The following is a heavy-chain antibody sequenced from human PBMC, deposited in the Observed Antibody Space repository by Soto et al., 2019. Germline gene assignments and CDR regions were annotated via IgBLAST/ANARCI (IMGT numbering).Heavy chain of an antibody. CDR2: ISYDGSNK. CDR1: GFTFSSYA. Sequence: GGSLRLSCAASGFTFSSYAMHWVRQAPGKGLEWVAVISYDGSNKYYADSVKGRFTISRDNSKNTLYLQMNSLRAEDTAVYYCARDSSLVAPTTPSFDIWGQGTMVTVSS. V-gene: IGHV3-30-3*01. J-gene: IGHJ3*02. D-gene: IGHD2-15*01. CDR3: ARDSSLVAPTTPSFDI.